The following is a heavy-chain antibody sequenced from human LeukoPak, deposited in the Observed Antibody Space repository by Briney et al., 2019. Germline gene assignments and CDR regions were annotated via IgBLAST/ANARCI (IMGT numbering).Heavy chain of an antibody. J-gene: IGHJ4*02. Sequence: ASVKVSCKASGYTITSYDINWVRQATGQELEWMGWMNPNSGNTGYAQKFQGRDAMTRNTSISTAYMELSSLRSEDTAVYYCARSHSSGHDYWGQGTLVTVSS. V-gene: IGHV1-8*01. CDR3: ARSHSSGHDY. D-gene: IGHD3-22*01. CDR1: GYTITSYD. CDR2: MNPNSGNT.